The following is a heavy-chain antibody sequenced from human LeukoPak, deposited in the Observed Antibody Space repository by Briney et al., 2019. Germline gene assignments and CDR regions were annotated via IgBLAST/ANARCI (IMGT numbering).Heavy chain of an antibody. J-gene: IGHJ4*02. D-gene: IGHD6-6*01. CDR3: ARENSSSSRAFDY. Sequence: SETLSLTCAVYGGSFSGYYWSWIRQPPGKGLEWIGEINHSGSTNYNPSLKSRVTISVDTSKNQFSLKLSSVTAADTAVYYCARENSSSSRAFDYWGQGTLVTVSS. V-gene: IGHV4-34*01. CDR2: INHSGST. CDR1: GGSFSGYY.